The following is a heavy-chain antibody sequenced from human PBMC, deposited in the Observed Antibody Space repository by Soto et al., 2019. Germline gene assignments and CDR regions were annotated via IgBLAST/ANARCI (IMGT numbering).Heavy chain of an antibody. CDR3: ARGPNWNARYYYYGMDV. D-gene: IGHD1-1*01. J-gene: IGHJ6*02. CDR1: GGTFNTHA. Sequence: SVKVSCKTSGGTFNTHAISWVRQAPGHGFEWMGGIVPIYGIPSHAQKFQGRVTITADEPTTTVYMELSSLRSDDTAVYYCARGPNWNARYYYYGMDVWGQGTTVTVS. CDR2: IVPIYGIP. V-gene: IGHV1-69*13.